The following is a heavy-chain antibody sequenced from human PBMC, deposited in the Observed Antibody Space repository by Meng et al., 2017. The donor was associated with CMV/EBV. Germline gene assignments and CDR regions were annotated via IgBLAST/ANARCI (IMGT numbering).Heavy chain of an antibody. V-gene: IGHV3-30*04. Sequence: GGSLRLSCAASGFTFSSYATHWVRQAPGKGLEWVAVISYDGSNKYYADSMKGRFTISRDNSKNTLYLQMNSLRAEDTAVYYCARGLGTLRFLEWLPLDFDYWGQGTLVTVSS. CDR1: GFTFSSYA. D-gene: IGHD3-3*01. J-gene: IGHJ4*02. CDR2: ISYDGSNK. CDR3: ARGLGTLRFLEWLPLDFDY.